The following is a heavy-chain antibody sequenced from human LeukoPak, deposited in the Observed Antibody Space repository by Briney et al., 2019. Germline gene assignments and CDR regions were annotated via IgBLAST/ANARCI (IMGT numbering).Heavy chain of an antibody. J-gene: IGHJ6*03. CDR2: IIPIFGTA. D-gene: IGHD3-3*01. V-gene: IGHV1-69*13. Sequence: GASVKVSCKASGGTFSSYAISWVRQAPGQGLEWMGGIIPIFGTANYAQKFQGRVTITADESTSTAYMELSSLRSEDTAVYYCARGGTIFGVVNDYYYYYMDVWGKGTTVTVSS. CDR3: ARGGTIFGVVNDYYYYYMDV. CDR1: GGTFSSYA.